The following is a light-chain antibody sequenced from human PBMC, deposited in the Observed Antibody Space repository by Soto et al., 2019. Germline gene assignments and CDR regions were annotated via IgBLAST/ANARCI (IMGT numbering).Light chain of an antibody. Sequence: DIQMTQSPSTPSASVGDRLTITCRASQSLSSWLAWYQQKPGKXPKXXIYDASSLESGVPSRFSGSGSGTEFTLTISSLQPDDFATYYCQQYNSYSWTFGQGTKGDIK. CDR1: QSLSSW. CDR3: QQYNSYSWT. CDR2: DAS. J-gene: IGKJ1*01. V-gene: IGKV1-5*01.